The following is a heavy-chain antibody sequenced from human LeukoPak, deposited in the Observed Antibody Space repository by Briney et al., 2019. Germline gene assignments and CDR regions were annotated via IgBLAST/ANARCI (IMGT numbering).Heavy chain of an antibody. J-gene: IGHJ3*02. D-gene: IGHD3-22*01. V-gene: IGHV3-53*01. CDR1: GFTVSSNY. CDR2: IYSGGST. CDR3: ARVGYYYDSSGYNTVAFDI. Sequence: GGSLRLSCAASGFTVSSNYMSWVRQAPGKGLEWVSVIYSGGSTSYADSVKGRFTISRDNSKNTPYLQMNSLRAEDTAVYYCARVGYYYDSSGYNTVAFDIWGQGTMVTVSS.